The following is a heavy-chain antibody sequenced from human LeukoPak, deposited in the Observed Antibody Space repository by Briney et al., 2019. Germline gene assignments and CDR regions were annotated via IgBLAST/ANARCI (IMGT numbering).Heavy chain of an antibody. CDR1: GYTLTELS. D-gene: IGHD3-16*01. CDR2: FDPEDGET. V-gene: IGHV1-24*01. Sequence: AASVKVSCKVSGYTLTELSMHWVRQAPGKGLGWMGGFDPEDGETIYAQKFQGRVTMTEDTSTDTACMELSSLRSEDTAVYYCATAYNYDLLEYFDLWGRGTLVTVSS. J-gene: IGHJ2*01. CDR3: ATAYNYDLLEYFDL.